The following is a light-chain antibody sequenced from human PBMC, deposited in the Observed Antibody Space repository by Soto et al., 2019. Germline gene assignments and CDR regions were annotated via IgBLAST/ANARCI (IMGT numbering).Light chain of an antibody. J-gene: IGKJ3*01. Sequence: ETVMTQTPLSLPATTGQPASICCKSSQSLLHSDGRTYLYWFLQKQGQSPQLLIYEVSNRFSGMPDRFSGSGSRTDFILKTSRVEAEDYRVYYCMQSLRLPFTFGPGTKVHI. CDR1: QSLLHSDGRTY. CDR2: EVS. CDR3: MQSLRLPFT. V-gene: IGKV2D-29*02.